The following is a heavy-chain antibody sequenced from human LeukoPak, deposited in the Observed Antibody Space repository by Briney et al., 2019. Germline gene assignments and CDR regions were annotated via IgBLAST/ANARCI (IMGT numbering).Heavy chain of an antibody. CDR3: ARDIQLSEEPSIDY. CDR2: INPNSGGT. D-gene: IGHD5-18*01. CDR1: GYTFTGYY. J-gene: IGHJ4*02. V-gene: IGHV1-2*06. Sequence: ASVKVSCKASGYTFTGYYMHWVRQAPGQGLEWMGRINPNSGGTNHAQKFQGRVTMTRDTSTSTVYMELSSLRSEDTAVYYCARDIQLSEEPSIDYWGQGTLVTVSS.